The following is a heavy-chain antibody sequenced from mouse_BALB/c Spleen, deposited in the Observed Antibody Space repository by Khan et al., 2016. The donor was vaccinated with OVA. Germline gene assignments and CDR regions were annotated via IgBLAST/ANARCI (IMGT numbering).Heavy chain of an antibody. Sequence: QVQLKQSGPGLVQPSQSLSITCTVSGFSLTTYGVHWVRQSPGKGLEWLGGIWSGGSTDNNAAVISRLSISKDNSKSQVFFKMNKSEANDTARYCGARYCNYEEGIAYWGQGTLVTVSA. CDR2: IWSGGST. V-gene: IGHV2-2*02. J-gene: IGHJ3*01. CDR3: ARYCNYEEGIAY. CDR1: GFSLTTYG. D-gene: IGHD2-12*01.